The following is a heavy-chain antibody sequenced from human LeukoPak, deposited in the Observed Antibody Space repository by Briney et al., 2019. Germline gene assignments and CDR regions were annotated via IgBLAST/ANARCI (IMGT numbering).Heavy chain of an antibody. D-gene: IGHD3-22*01. J-gene: IGHJ4*02. CDR1: GFTFSSYG. V-gene: IGHV3-23*01. CDR3: ANNPGGNYYDSSGYYYGPRPYFDY. Sequence: GGSLRLSCAASGFTFSSYGMSWVRQAPGKGLEWVSAISGSGGSTYYADSVKGRFTISRDNSKNTLYLQMNSLRAEDTAVYYCANNPGGNYYDSSGYYYGPRPYFDYWGQGTLVTVSS. CDR2: ISGSGGST.